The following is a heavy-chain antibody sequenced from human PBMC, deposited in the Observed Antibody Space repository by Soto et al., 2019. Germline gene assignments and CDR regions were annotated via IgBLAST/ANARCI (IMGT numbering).Heavy chain of an antibody. CDR2: ISSSSSYI. CDR3: ARKYSGYDLAYFDY. Sequence: EVQLVESGGGLVKPGGSLRLSCAASGFTFSSYSMNWVRQAPGKGLEWVSSISSSSSYIYYADSVKGRFTISRDNAKNTLYLQMKRPISEDTAVYYCARKYSGYDLAYFDYWGQGTLVTVSS. V-gene: IGHV3-21*01. J-gene: IGHJ4*02. CDR1: GFTFSSYS. D-gene: IGHD5-12*01.